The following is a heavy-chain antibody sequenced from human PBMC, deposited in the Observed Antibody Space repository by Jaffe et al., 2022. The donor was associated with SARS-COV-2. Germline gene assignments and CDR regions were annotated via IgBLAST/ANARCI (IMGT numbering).Heavy chain of an antibody. V-gene: IGHV3-23*01. CDR2: ISGSGGST. D-gene: IGHD4-17*01. Sequence: EVQLLESGGGLVQPGGSLRLSCAASGFTFSSYAMSWVRQAPGKGLEWVSAISGSGGSTYYADSVKGRFTISRDNSKNTLYLQMNSLRAEDTAVYYCAKAPPLDYGDSRNWFDPWGQGTLVTVSS. CDR3: AKAPPLDYGDSRNWFDP. CDR1: GFTFSSYA. J-gene: IGHJ5*02.